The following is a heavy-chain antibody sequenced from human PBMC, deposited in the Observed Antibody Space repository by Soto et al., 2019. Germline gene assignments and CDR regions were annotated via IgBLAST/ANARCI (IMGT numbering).Heavy chain of an antibody. CDR2: ISHEGGT. CDR3: ARGQLVWYGDLTPYHRDMDV. D-gene: IGHD3-10*01. CDR1: GGSFDDFY. V-gene: IGHV4-34*02. J-gene: IGHJ6*02. Sequence: QVQLQQWGAGLLRPSETLSLTCAFYGGSFDDFYWSWVRQSPGKGLEGVGEISHEGGTNYSPSLASRVSISVDTSKNQFSLHLRSVTAADTGLYYCARGQLVWYGDLTPYHRDMDVWGQGTTVTVSS.